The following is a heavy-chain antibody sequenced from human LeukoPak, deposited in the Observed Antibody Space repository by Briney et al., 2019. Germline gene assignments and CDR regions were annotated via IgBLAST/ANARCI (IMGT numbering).Heavy chain of an antibody. J-gene: IGHJ4*02. CDR1: GFTFSSYG. D-gene: IGHD3-16*01. CDR3: ARDGGGVHDS. Sequence: GGSLRLSCAASGFTFSSYGMHWVRQAPGKGLERVAVIWYDGSIKYYADSVKGRFTISKDNSKNTLYLQMNSLRGEDTAVYYCARDGGGVHDSWGQGTLVTVSS. CDR2: IWYDGSIK. V-gene: IGHV3-33*01.